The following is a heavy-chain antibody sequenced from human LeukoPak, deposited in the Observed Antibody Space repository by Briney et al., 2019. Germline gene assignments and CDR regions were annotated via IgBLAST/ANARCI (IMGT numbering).Heavy chain of an antibody. J-gene: IGHJ6*02. CDR1: GFTFSSYW. V-gene: IGHV3-7*01. CDR3: ARAFVDNIGLGMDV. D-gene: IGHD2/OR15-2a*01. Sequence: GGSLRLSCAASGFTFSSYWMSWVRQAPGKGLEWVANIKQDGSEKYYVDSVKGRFTISRDNAKNSLYLQMNSLRAEDTAVYYCARAFVDNIGLGMDVWGQGTTVTVSS. CDR2: IKQDGSEK.